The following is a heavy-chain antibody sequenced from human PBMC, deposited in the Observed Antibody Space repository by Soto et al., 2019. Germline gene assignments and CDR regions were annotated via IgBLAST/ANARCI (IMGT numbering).Heavy chain of an antibody. Sequence: GGSLRLSCVASGIEFSNYAMSWVRQAPGKGLEWVSVSSASGRSRYHADSVKGRFTVSRDNSKNTLYLHMTNLRAEDTAVYYCAKDGNWLDVYFDVWGQGTPVTVSS. D-gene: IGHD6-19*01. CDR3: AKDGNWLDVYFDV. CDR2: SSASGRSR. J-gene: IGHJ4*02. V-gene: IGHV3-23*01. CDR1: GIEFSNYA.